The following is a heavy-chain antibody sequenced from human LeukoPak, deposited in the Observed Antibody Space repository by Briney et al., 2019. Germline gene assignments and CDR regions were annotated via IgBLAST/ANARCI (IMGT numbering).Heavy chain of an antibody. D-gene: IGHD4-17*01. CDR3: AKDWYPGTTVTTTHWFDP. V-gene: IGHV1-69*05. CDR1: GGTFSSYA. J-gene: IGHJ5*02. Sequence: SVKVSCKASGGTFSSYAISWVRQAPGQGLEWMGGIIPIFGTANYAQKFQGRVTITTDESTSTAYMELSSLRSEDTAVYYCAKDWYPGTTVTTTHWFDPWGQGTLVTVSS. CDR2: IIPIFGTA.